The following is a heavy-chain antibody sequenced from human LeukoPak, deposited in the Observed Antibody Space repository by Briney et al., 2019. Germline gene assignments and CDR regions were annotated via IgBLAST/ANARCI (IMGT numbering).Heavy chain of an antibody. CDR1: GYTFTSYA. D-gene: IGHD2-15*01. V-gene: IGHV1-3*01. Sequence: GASVKVSCKASGYTFTSYAMHWVRQAPGQRLEWMGWINAGNGNTKYSQKFQGRVTITRDTSASTAYMELSSLRSEDTAVYYCARGLRGGGTCSLDYWGQGNLVTVSS. CDR3: ARGLRGGGTCSLDY. J-gene: IGHJ4*02. CDR2: INAGNGNT.